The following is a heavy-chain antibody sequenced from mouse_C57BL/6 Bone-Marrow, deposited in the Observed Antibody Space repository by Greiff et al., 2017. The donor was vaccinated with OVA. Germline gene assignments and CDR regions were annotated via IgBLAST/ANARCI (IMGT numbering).Heavy chain of an antibody. CDR2: IYPRSGNT. Sequence: QVQLQQSGAELARPGASVKLSCKASGYTFTSYGISWVKQRTGQGLEWIGEIYPRSGNTYYNEKFKGKATLTADKSSSTAYMELRSLTSEDSAVYFCAREKVLVYAMDYWGQGTSVTVSS. J-gene: IGHJ4*01. D-gene: IGHD1-1*01. CDR1: GYTFTSYG. V-gene: IGHV1-81*01. CDR3: AREKVLVYAMDY.